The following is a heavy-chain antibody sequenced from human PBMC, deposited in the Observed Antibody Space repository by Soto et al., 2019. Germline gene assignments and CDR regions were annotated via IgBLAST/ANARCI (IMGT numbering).Heavy chain of an antibody. V-gene: IGHV3-30*03. D-gene: IGHD6-19*01. CDR3: ARDRIASSDSYVVGGDY. J-gene: IGHJ4*01. CDR2: ISYDGSHK. CDR1: GFSFSNYV. Sequence: QVQLVESGGGVVQPGRSLRLSCAASGFSFSNYVIHWARQAPGKGLEWLAVISYDGSHKYSADSVKCRFTISRDNSRNTLFLQMNSLRAEDTAVYYCARDRIASSDSYVVGGDYWGHGTLVIVSS.